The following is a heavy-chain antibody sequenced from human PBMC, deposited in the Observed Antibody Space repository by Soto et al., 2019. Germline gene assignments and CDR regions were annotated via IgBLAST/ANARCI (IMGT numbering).Heavy chain of an antibody. CDR3: AIAFGVPKGYYYGMDV. CDR1: GYSFTSYW. Sequence: PGESLKISCKGSGYSFTSYWIGWVRQMPGKGLEWMGIIYPGDSDTRYSQSFQGQVTISADKSISTAYLQWSSLKASDTAMYYCAIAFGVPKGYYYGMDVWGQGTTVTVSS. CDR2: IYPGDSDT. J-gene: IGHJ6*02. V-gene: IGHV5-51*01. D-gene: IGHD3-3*01.